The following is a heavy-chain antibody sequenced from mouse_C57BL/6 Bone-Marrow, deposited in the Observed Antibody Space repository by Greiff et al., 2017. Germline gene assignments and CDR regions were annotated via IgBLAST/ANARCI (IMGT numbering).Heavy chain of an antibody. V-gene: IGHV1-26*01. J-gene: IGHJ3*01. CDR3: ARVNDKAY. Sequence: EVQLQQSGPELVKPGASVKISCKASGYTFTDYYMNWVKQSHGKSLEWIGDINPNNGGTSYNQKFKGKATLTVDKSSSTAYMELRSLTSEDSAVYYCARVNDKAYWGQGTLVTVSA. CDR1: GYTFTDYY. D-gene: IGHD2-3*01. CDR2: INPNNGGT.